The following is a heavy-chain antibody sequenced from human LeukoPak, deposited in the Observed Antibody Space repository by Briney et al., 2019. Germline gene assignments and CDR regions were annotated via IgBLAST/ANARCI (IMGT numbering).Heavy chain of an antibody. CDR1: GFTFSSYS. J-gene: IGHJ4*02. V-gene: IGHV3-21*01. Sequence: PGGSLRLSCAASGFTFSSYSMHWVRQAPGKGLEWVSSISSSSSYIYYADSVKGRFTISRDNAKNSLYLQMNSLRAEDTAVYYCARDPYDCGGNLSRYWGQGTLVTASS. D-gene: IGHD4-23*01. CDR2: ISSSSSYI. CDR3: ARDPYDCGGNLSRY.